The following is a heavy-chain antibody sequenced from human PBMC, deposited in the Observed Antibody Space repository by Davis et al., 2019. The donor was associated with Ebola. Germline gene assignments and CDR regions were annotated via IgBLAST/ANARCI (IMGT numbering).Heavy chain of an antibody. D-gene: IGHD3-3*01. Sequence: ASVKVSCKASGYTFTSYDINWVRQATGQGLEWMGWMNPNSGNTGYAQKFQGRVTMTRNTSISTAYMELSSLRSEDTAVYYCARAGDFWSGYTALFDYWGQGTLVTVSS. V-gene: IGHV1-8*01. CDR3: ARAGDFWSGYTALFDY. J-gene: IGHJ4*02. CDR1: GYTFTSYD. CDR2: MNPNSGNT.